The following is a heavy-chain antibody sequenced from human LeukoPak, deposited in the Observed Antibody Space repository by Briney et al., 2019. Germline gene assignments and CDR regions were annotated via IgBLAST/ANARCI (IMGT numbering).Heavy chain of an antibody. D-gene: IGHD3-3*01. CDR1: GGSISSSSYY. CDR2: IYYSGST. J-gene: IGHJ4*02. Sequence: SETLSLTCTVSGGSISSSSYYWGWIRQPPGKGLEWIGSIYYSGSTYYNPSLKSRVTISVDTSKNQFSLELSSVTAADTAVYYCARQHYDFWSGPPTAPFDYWGQGTLVTVSS. V-gene: IGHV4-39*01. CDR3: ARQHYDFWSGPPTAPFDY.